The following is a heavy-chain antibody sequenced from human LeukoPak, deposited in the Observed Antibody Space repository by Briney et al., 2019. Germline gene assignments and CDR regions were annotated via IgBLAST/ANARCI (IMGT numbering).Heavy chain of an antibody. CDR3: AREPPFPPHYDFWSGYFFDP. V-gene: IGHV1-18*01. CDR2: ISAYNGNT. D-gene: IGHD3-3*01. Sequence: VASVKVSCKASGYTFTSYGISWVRQAPGQGLEWMGWISAYNGNTNYAQKLQGRVTMTTDTSTSTAYMELSSLRSEDTAVYYCAREPPFPPHYDFWSGYFFDPWGQGTLVTVSS. J-gene: IGHJ5*02. CDR1: GYTFTSYG.